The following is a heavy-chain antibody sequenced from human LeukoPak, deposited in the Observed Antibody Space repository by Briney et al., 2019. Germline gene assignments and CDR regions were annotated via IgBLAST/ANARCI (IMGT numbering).Heavy chain of an antibody. CDR1: GFTFTRQD. J-gene: IGHJ4*02. CDR2: ISNGGDRT. Sequence: AGGSLRLSCAASGFTFTRQDMCWVRQAPGKGLEWVSGISNGGDRTYYADSVEGRFTISRDNSKNTVYLQMDSLRAEDTAVYYCAKDSPRSNGWFYFDHWGPGALVTVSS. D-gene: IGHD6-19*01. CDR3: AKDSPRSNGWFYFDH. V-gene: IGHV3-23*01.